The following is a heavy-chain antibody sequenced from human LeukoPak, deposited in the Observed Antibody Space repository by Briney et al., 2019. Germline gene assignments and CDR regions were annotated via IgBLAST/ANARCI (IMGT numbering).Heavy chain of an antibody. V-gene: IGHV1-69*06. D-gene: IGHD5-12*01. Sequence: GASVKVSCKASGGTFSSYAISWVRQAPGQGLEWMGGIIPIFGTANYAQKFQGRVTITADKSTSTAYMELSSLRSEDTAVYYCARSPQVAPFDYWGQGTLVTVSS. J-gene: IGHJ4*02. CDR2: IIPIFGTA. CDR1: GGTFSSYA. CDR3: ARSPQVAPFDY.